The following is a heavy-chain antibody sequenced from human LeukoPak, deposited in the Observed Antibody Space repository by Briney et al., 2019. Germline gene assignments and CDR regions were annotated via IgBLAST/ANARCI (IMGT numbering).Heavy chain of an antibody. CDR3: ARQWFDSNYYFDY. J-gene: IGHJ4*02. CDR2: LYPGDSDT. CDR1: GYSFTSYW. V-gene: IGHV5-51*01. Sequence: GESLKISCKGSGYSFTSYWIGWVRQMPGKGLEWMGILYPGDSDTRYSPSFQGQVTISADKSISTAYLQWSSLKASDTAMYYCARQWFDSNYYFDYWGQGTLVTVSS. D-gene: IGHD4-11*01.